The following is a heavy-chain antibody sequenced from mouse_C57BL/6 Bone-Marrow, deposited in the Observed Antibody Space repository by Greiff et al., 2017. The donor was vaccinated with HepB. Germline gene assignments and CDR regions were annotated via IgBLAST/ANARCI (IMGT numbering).Heavy chain of an antibody. Sequence: VQLQQSGAELVKPGASVKLSCTASGFNIKDYYMHWVKQRTEQGLEWIGRIDPEDGETKYAPKFQGKATITAETSPKTAYLQLSSLTSEDTAVYYCAFYYGSFYAMDYWGQGTSVTVSS. J-gene: IGHJ4*01. V-gene: IGHV14-2*01. D-gene: IGHD1-1*01. CDR2: IDPEDGET. CDR1: GFNIKDYY. CDR3: AFYYGSFYAMDY.